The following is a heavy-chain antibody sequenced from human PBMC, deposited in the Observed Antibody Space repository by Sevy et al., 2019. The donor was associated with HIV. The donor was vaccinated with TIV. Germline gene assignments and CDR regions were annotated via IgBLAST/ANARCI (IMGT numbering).Heavy chain of an antibody. Sequence: SETLSLTCAVSGGSISSNDWRTWVRQPPGKGLEWIGEIYHSGSTNYNPSLKSRVTISVDKSKNQFSLKLGSVTAADTAVYYCASGRDIDEDIVLQNWFDPWGQGTLVTVSS. J-gene: IGHJ5*02. CDR2: IYHSGST. D-gene: IGHD2-8*01. V-gene: IGHV4-4*02. CDR3: ASGRDIDEDIVLQNWFDP. CDR1: GGSISSNDW.